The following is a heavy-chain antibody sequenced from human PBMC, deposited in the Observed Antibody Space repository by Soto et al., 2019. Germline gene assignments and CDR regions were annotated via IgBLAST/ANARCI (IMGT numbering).Heavy chain of an antibody. D-gene: IGHD3-9*01. CDR2: IYHSGST. Sequence: SETLSLTCAVSGGSISSGGYSWSWIRQPPGKGLEWIGYIYHSGSTYYNPSLKSRVTISVDRSKNQFSLKLSSVTAADTAVYYCARGDSEYYDILTGYPTIDYWGQGTLVTVSS. V-gene: IGHV4-30-2*01. CDR3: ARGDSEYYDILTGYPTIDY. J-gene: IGHJ4*02. CDR1: GGSISSGGYS.